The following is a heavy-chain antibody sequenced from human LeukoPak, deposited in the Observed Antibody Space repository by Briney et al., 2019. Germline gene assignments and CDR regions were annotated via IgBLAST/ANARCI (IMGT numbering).Heavy chain of an antibody. CDR1: GSTFSSYG. CDR3: ARDQRSNTAVNYYYGMDV. V-gene: IGHV3-30*03. CDR2: ISYDARNK. J-gene: IGHJ6*02. Sequence: GGSLRLSCAASGSTFSSYGMHWVRQAPGQGLEWVAVISYDARNKDYADSVKGRFTISRDNSKSTLYLQMSSLRPEDTAVYYCARDQRSNTAVNYYYGMDVWGQGTTDTVSS. D-gene: IGHD5-18*01.